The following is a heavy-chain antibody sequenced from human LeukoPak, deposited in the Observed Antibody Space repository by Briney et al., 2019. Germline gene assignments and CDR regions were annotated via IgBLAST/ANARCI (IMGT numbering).Heavy chain of an antibody. Sequence: ALVKVSCKVSGYTLTELSMHWVRQAPGKGLEWMGGFDPEDGETIYAQKFQGRVTMTEDTSTDTAYMELSSLRSEDTAVYYCATGGGRYSSGWYGGPMDVWGKGTTVTVSS. CDR2: FDPEDGET. CDR3: ATGGGRYSSGWYGGPMDV. CDR1: GYTLTELS. V-gene: IGHV1-24*01. J-gene: IGHJ6*03. D-gene: IGHD6-19*01.